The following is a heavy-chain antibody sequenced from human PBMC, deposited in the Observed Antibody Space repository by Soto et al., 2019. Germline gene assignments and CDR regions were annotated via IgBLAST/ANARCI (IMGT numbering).Heavy chain of an antibody. J-gene: IGHJ6*02. CDR3: ANANGRDCSGGSCYSDYYYYGMDV. V-gene: IGHV3-23*01. CDR2: ISGSGGST. D-gene: IGHD2-15*01. Sequence: EVQLLESGGGLVQPGVSLRLSCAASGFTFSSYAMSWVRQAPGKGLEWVSAISGSGGSTYYADSVKGLFTISRDNSKNTLYLQMNSLRAEDTAVYYCANANGRDCSGGSCYSDYYYYGMDVCGQGTTVTVSS. CDR1: GFTFSSYA.